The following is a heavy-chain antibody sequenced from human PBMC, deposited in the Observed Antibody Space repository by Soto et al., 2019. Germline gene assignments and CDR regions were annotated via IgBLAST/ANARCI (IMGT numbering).Heavy chain of an antibody. V-gene: IGHV4-30-4*01. CDR2: IYKSATT. CDR3: ARGRYCLTGRCFPNWFDS. J-gene: IGHJ5*01. CDR1: GDSISTVDYF. D-gene: IGHD2-15*01. Sequence: SETLSLTCSVSGDSISTVDYFWAWIRQPPGHALEYIGYIYKSATTYYNPSFEGRVAISLDTSKSHFSLNVTSVTAADTAVYFCARGRYCLTGRCFPNWFDSWGQGTTVPVYS.